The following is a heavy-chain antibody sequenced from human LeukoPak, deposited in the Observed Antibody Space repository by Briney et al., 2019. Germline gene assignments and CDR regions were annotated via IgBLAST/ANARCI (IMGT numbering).Heavy chain of an antibody. V-gene: IGHV3-30*02. Sequence: RPGGSLRLSCAASGFTFSSYGMHWVRQAPGKGLEWVAFIPYDGSNKYQADSLKGRFTISRDNSNNTLYLQMNSLRAEDTAVYYCAKGYRAYDSRNVFDYCGQGTLVTVSS. CDR3: AKGYRAYDSRNVFDY. CDR2: IPYDGSNK. J-gene: IGHJ4*02. D-gene: IGHD5-12*01. CDR1: GFTFSSYG.